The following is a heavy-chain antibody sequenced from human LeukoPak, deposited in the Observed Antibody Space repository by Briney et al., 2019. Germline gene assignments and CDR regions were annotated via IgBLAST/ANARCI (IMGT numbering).Heavy chain of an antibody. CDR3: ARDITGSFDY. D-gene: IGHD1-14*01. CDR2: IYYSGST. CDR1: GGSISSSSYY. Sequence: SETLSLTCTVSGGSISSSSYYWGWIRQPPGKGLEWIGSIYYSGSTYYNPSLKSRVTIPVDTSKNQFSLKLSSVTAADTAVYYCARDITGSFDYWGQGNLVTVSS. V-gene: IGHV4-39*07. J-gene: IGHJ4*02.